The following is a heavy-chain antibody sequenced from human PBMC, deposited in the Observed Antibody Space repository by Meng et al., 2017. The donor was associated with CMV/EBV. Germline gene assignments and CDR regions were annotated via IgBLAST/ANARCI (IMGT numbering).Heavy chain of an antibody. CDR1: GYTFTSYG. CDR3: ARDQSPTIFGVAVYYYGMDV. V-gene: IGHV1-18*01. Sequence: GESLKISCQASGYTFTSYGISWVRQAPGQGLEWMGWISAYNGNTNYAQKLQGRVTMTTDTSTSTAYMELRSLRSDDTAVYYCARDQSPTIFGVAVYYYGMDVWGQGTTVTVSS. D-gene: IGHD3-3*01. CDR2: ISAYNGNT. J-gene: IGHJ6*02.